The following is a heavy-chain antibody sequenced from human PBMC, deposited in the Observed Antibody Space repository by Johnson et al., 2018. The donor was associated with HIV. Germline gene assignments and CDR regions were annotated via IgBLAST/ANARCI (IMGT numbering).Heavy chain of an antibody. CDR1: GFSFSDHF. D-gene: IGHD3-10*01. Sequence: VQLVESGGALVQPGGSLRLSCVASGFSFSDHFMDWVRQAPGKGLEWIGRIRNKANRYSTAYAASVKGRFTIARDDSKNSLSLQMRSLKTEDTAVYYCTRDRDGVGVSWGQGTMVTVSS. CDR2: IRNKANRYST. CDR3: TRDRDGVGVS. J-gene: IGHJ3*01. V-gene: IGHV3-72*01.